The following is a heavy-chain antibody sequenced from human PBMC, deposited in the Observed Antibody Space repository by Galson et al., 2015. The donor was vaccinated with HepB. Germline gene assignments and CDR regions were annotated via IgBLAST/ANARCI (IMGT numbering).Heavy chain of an antibody. CDR2: INPSGCST. CDR3: ARGTAKDYFDY. V-gene: IGHV1-46*01. CDR1: GYTFTSYY. Sequence: SCAASGYTFTSYYMHWVRQAPGQGLEWMRIINPSGCSTSYAQKFQGRVTMARDTSTSTVYMQLNSLRSEDTAVYYCARGTAKDYFDYWGQGTLVTVSS. J-gene: IGHJ4*02. D-gene: IGHD2-21*02.